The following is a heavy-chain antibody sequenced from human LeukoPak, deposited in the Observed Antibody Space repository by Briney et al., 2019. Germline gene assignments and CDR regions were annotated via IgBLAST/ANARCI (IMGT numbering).Heavy chain of an antibody. J-gene: IGHJ6*03. CDR2: IRYDGSSK. CDR3: AKTPRNYPPGHMDV. CDR1: AAIFSSNA. Sequence: GGSLRLSCTASAAIFSSNAMHWVRQAPGKGLEWVAFIRYDGSSKYYADSVKGRFTISRDTSKNTSYLQMNSLRLEDTALYYCAKTPRNYPPGHMDVWGKGTTVTISS. V-gene: IGHV3-30*02. D-gene: IGHD5-24*01.